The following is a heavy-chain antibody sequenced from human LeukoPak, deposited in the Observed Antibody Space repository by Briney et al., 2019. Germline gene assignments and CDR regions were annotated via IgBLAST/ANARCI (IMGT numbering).Heavy chain of an antibody. Sequence: PGGSLRLSCAVTGFTFSNVWMSWVRQAPGKGLEWIAHTTSERDGGTADYAAPVKGRFTISRDDSKNTLYLQINSLKTEDTALYYCTTGTRPMVRGVITEYWGQGTLVTVSS. CDR2: TTSERDGGTA. D-gene: IGHD3-10*01. CDR1: GFTFSNVW. J-gene: IGHJ4*02. V-gene: IGHV3-15*01. CDR3: TTGTRPMVRGVITEY.